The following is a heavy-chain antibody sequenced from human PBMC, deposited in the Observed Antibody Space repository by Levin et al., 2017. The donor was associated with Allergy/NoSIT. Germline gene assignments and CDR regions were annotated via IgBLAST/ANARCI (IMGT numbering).Heavy chain of an antibody. CDR3: TTYSSSWYYFDY. J-gene: IGHJ4*02. Sequence: GGSLRLSCAASGITFSNAWMSWARQAPGKGLEWVGRSKNKADGATTEYAAPVKGRFTISRDDSKNTLYLLLNSTKTEYTAVCFCTTYSSSWYYFDYWGQGTLVTVSS. CDR2: SKNKADGATT. V-gene: IGHV3-15*01. D-gene: IGHD6-13*01. CDR1: GITFSNAW.